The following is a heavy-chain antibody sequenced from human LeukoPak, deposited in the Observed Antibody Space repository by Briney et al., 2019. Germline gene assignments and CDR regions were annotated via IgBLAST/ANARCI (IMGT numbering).Heavy chain of an antibody. Sequence: ESLKISCKGSGYTFTGYYMHWVRQAPGQGLEWMGWINPNSGGTNYAQKFQGRVTMTRDTSISTAYMELSRLRSDDTAVYYCARYSGSYFDPWGQGTLVTVSS. CDR1: GYTFTGYY. J-gene: IGHJ5*02. CDR2: INPNSGGT. CDR3: ARYSGSYFDP. D-gene: IGHD1-26*01. V-gene: IGHV1-2*02.